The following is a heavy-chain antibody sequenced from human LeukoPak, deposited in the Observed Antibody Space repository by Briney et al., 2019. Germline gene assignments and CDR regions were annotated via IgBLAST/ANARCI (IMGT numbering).Heavy chain of an antibody. CDR1: GDSISSYY. CDR2: IYTSGSI. Sequence: PSETLSLTCTVSGDSISSYYWSWIRKPAGKGLEWIGRIYTSGSINYNPSLKSRVTMSVDTSKNQFSLRLTSVTAADTAVYYCARRYYGSGSYYSYWGQGTLVTVSS. J-gene: IGHJ4*02. V-gene: IGHV4-4*07. D-gene: IGHD3-10*01. CDR3: ARRYYGSGSYYSY.